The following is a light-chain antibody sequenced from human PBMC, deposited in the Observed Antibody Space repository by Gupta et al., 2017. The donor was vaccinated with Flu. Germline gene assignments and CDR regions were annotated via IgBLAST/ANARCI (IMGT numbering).Light chain of an antibody. Sequence: PSFLSTSVGDRVTITCRASQVISNYLAWYQQKPGRAPKLLIYAASTLESGVPSRFSGSGSGTEFTLTINSLQPEDSATYYCQEFDRDPLTFGGGTKVEIK. CDR3: QEFDRDPLT. CDR1: QVISNY. V-gene: IGKV1-9*01. J-gene: IGKJ4*01. CDR2: AAS.